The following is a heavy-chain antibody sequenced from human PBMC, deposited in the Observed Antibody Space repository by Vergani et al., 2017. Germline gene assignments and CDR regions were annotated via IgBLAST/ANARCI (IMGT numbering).Heavy chain of an antibody. CDR3: AREGGWQQLSGSFDY. CDR1: GGTFSSYA. CDR2: IIPIFGTA. Sequence: QVQLVQSGAEVKKPGSSVKVSCKASGGTFSSYAISWVRQAPGQGLEWMGGIIPIFGTANYAQQFQGRVTIPADESTSTAYMELSSLRSEDTAVYYCAREGGWQQLSGSFDYWGQGTLVTVSS. V-gene: IGHV1-69*01. J-gene: IGHJ4*02. D-gene: IGHD6-13*01.